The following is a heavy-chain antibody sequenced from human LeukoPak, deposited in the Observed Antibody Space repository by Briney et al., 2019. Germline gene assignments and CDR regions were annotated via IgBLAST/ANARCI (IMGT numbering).Heavy chain of an antibody. J-gene: IGHJ4*02. D-gene: IGHD1-26*01. CDR1: GFTFSSYG. CDR3: ARDNGAPSGFDY. V-gene: IGHV3-33*01. CDR2: IWYDGSNK. Sequence: GGSLRLSCAASGFTFSSYGMHWVRQAPGKGLEWVAVIWYDGSNKYYADSVKGRFTISRDNSKNTLYLQMYSLRAEDTAVYYCARDNGAPSGFDYWGQGTLVTVSS.